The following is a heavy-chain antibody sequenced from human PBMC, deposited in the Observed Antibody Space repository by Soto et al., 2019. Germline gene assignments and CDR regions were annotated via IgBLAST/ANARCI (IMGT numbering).Heavy chain of an antibody. V-gene: IGHV5-51*01. D-gene: IGHD3-3*01. Sequence: GESLKISCKGSGYSFTSYWIGWVRQMPGKGLEWMGIIYPGDSDTRYSPSFQGQVTISADKSISTAYLQWSSLKASDTAMYYCARTAYYDFWSGYYPNHFDYWGPGTLVTLSS. CDR3: ARTAYYDFWSGYYPNHFDY. CDR1: GYSFTSYW. CDR2: IYPGDSDT. J-gene: IGHJ4*02.